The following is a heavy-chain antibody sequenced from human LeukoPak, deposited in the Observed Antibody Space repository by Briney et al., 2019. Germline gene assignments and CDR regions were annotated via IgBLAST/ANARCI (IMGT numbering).Heavy chain of an antibody. CDR2: FDPEDGET. V-gene: IGHV1-24*01. D-gene: IGHD5-12*01. CDR1: GYTLTELS. J-gene: IGHJ4*02. CDR3: ATPTSIVATIFDY. Sequence: ASVRVSCKVSGYTLTELSMHWVRQAPGKGLEWMGGFDPEDGETIYAQKFQGRVTMTEDTSTDTAYMELSSLRSEDTAVYYCATPTSIVATIFDYWGQGTLVTVSS.